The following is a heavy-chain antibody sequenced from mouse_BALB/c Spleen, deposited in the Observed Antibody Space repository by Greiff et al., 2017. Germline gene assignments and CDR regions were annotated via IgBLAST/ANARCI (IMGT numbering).Heavy chain of an antibody. J-gene: IGHJ4*01. CDR2: ISYSGST. V-gene: IGHV3-2*02. CDR1: GYSITSDYA. D-gene: IGHD2-1*01. CDR3: ARNSLLRYAMDY. Sequence: EVQLQESGPGLVKPSQSLSLTCTVTGYSITSDYAWNWIRQFPGNKLEWMGYISYSGSTSYNPSLKSRISITRDTSKNQFFLQLNSVTTEDTATYYCARNSLLRYAMDYWGQGTSVTVSS.